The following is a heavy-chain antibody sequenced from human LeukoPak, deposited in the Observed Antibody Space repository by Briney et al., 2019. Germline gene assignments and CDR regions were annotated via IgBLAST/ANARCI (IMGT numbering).Heavy chain of an antibody. D-gene: IGHD6-19*01. CDR3: VRGASGWYWLDY. Sequence: SETLSLTCTVSGGSISSYNWNWIRQSPGKGLEWIGNIYYTGSTNYNPSFKGRVTISVDTSKNQFSLRLTSVTAADTAVFYCVRGASGWYWLDYWGRGTLVTVSS. V-gene: IGHV4-59*01. CDR1: GGSISSYN. CDR2: IYYTGST. J-gene: IGHJ4*02.